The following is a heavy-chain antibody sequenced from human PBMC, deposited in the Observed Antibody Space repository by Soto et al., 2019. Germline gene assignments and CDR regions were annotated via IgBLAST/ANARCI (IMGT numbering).Heavy chain of an antibody. CDR3: ARGSGWYLNMRWFDP. V-gene: IGHV4-34*01. CDR1: GGSFSGYY. Sequence: SETLSLTCAVYGGSFSGYYWSWIRQPPGKGLEWIGEINHSGSTNYNPSLKSRVTISVDTSKNQFSLKLSSVTAADTAVYYCARGSGWYLNMRWFDPWGQGTLVTISS. D-gene: IGHD6-19*01. J-gene: IGHJ5*02. CDR2: INHSGST.